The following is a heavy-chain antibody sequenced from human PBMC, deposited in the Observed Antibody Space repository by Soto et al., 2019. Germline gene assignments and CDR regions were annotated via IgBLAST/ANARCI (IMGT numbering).Heavy chain of an antibody. D-gene: IGHD3-10*02. Sequence: SETLSLTCTVSGGSISSSSYYWGWIRQPPGKGLEWIGSIYYSGSTYYNPSLKSRVTISVYTSKNQFSLKLSSVTAADTAVYYCARRVFGELFDYWGQGTLVTVSS. J-gene: IGHJ4*02. CDR3: ARRVFGELFDY. V-gene: IGHV4-39*01. CDR2: IYYSGST. CDR1: GGSISSSSYY.